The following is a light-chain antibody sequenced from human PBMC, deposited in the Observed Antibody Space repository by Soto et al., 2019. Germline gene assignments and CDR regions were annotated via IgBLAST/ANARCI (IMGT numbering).Light chain of an antibody. J-gene: IGKJ4*02. CDR1: QGISNY. CDR2: AVS. Sequence: DIQMTQSPSSLSASVGDRVTFTCRASQGISNYLAWYQQKPGRTPKLLIYAVSTLQSGVTSRFSGSGSGTDFTLAISSRQREDVATDYSQKYDSAPLTCGGGTKVEIK. CDR3: QKYDSAPLT. V-gene: IGKV1-27*01.